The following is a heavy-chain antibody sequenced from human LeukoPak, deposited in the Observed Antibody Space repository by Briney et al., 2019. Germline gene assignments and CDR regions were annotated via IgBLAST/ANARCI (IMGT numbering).Heavy chain of an antibody. D-gene: IGHD3-9*01. CDR2: IRYDGNNK. J-gene: IGHJ4*02. CDR1: GFTFSTYG. Sequence: PGGSLRLSCAASGFTFSTYGMHWVRQAPGKGLEWVAFIRYDGNNKFYADSVNGRFTISRDNSKNTLYLQMNSLRPEDTAVYYCARDRHVYYDILTGYASYFEYWGQGALVTVSS. CDR3: ARDRHVYYDILTGYASYFEY. V-gene: IGHV3-30*02.